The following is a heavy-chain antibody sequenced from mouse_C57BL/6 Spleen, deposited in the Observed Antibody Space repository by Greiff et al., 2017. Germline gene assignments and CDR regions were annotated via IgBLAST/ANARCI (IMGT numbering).Heavy chain of an antibody. Sequence: EVMLVESGAGLVKPGGSLKLSCAASGFTFSSYAMSWVRQTPEQRLEWVAYISRGGDYIYYAATVKGRFTISRDNARNTLYLQMSSLKSEDTARDDCTRDRDGNYRCAYWGQGTRGTVSA. CDR2: ISRGGDYI. D-gene: IGHD2-1*01. CDR1: GFTFSSYA. CDR3: TRDRDGNYRCAY. J-gene: IGHJ3*01. V-gene: IGHV5-9-1*02.